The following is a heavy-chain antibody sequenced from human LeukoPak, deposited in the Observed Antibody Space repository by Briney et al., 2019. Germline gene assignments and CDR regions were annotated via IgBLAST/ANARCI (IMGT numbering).Heavy chain of an antibody. J-gene: IGHJ5*02. CDR1: GFSLSSYA. V-gene: IGHV3-30-3*01. D-gene: IGHD3-10*01. CDR3: ARVWFGESGWFDP. CDR2: ISYDGTKE. Sequence: PGRSLRLSCAASGFSLSSYAMHWVRQAPGKGVEWVAIISYDGTKEYYGDSVKGRFTISRDNSKNTVYLQMNSLRAEDTAVYYCARVWFGESGWFDPWGQGTLVTVSS.